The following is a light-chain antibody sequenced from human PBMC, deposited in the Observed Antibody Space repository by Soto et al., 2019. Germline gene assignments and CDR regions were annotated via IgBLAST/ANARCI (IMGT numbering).Light chain of an antibody. J-gene: IGKJ4*01. CDR2: GAS. CDR1: QSLSSRY. V-gene: IGKV3-20*01. CDR3: QQYCSSPPT. Sequence: EIVLTQSPGTLSLSPGDRATLSCRASQSLSSRYLAWYRQKPGQAPRLLIYGASNRATGIPDRFSGSGSGPDFILTISRLEPDEFAVYYCQQYCSSPPTFGGGTKVEIK.